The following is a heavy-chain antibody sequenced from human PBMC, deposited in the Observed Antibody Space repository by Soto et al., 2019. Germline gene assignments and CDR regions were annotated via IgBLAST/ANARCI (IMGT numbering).Heavy chain of an antibody. V-gene: IGHV3-23*01. CDR2: ISGSGGST. CDR1: GFTFSSYA. Sequence: PGGSLRLSCAASGFTFSSYAMSWVRQAPGKGLEWVSGISGSGGSTYYADSVKGRFTISRDNSKNTLYLQMNSLRAEDTAVFYCAKDLGEGDHRYYPYAMDVWGQGTTVTVAS. J-gene: IGHJ6*02. CDR3: AKDLGEGDHRYYPYAMDV. D-gene: IGHD3-16*01.